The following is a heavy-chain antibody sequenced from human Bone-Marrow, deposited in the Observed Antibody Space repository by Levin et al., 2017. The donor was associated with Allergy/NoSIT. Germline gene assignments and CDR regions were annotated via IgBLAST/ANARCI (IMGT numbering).Heavy chain of an antibody. V-gene: IGHV3-33*01. D-gene: IGHD6-13*01. J-gene: IGHJ4*02. CDR3: ARDDSAKAAAGTLATF. Sequence: KGPVCVAIIWYDGSNKFYADSVKGRFTISRDNSQNTLHLHMTSLRGEDAAVYYCARDDSAKAAAGTLATFWGQGTLVTVSS. CDR2: IWYDGSNK.